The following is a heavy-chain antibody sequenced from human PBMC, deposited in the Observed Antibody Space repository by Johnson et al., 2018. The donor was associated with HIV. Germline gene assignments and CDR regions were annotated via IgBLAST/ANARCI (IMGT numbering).Heavy chain of an antibody. J-gene: IGHJ3*02. Sequence: QVQLVESGGGVVQPGRSLRLSCAASRFTFSSHAMHWVRQAPGKGLEWVAVISYDGTKKNYADSVNGRFTISRDNSKNTLCLQMNSLRAEDTAVYYCAKNGGVGGGSSNGAFDIWGQGTMVTVSS. CDR2: ISYDGTKK. D-gene: IGHD2-15*01. V-gene: IGHV3-30*04. CDR3: AKNGGVGGGSSNGAFDI. CDR1: RFTFSSHA.